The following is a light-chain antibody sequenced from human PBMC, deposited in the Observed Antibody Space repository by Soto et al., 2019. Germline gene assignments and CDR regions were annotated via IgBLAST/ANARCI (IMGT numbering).Light chain of an antibody. CDR1: ALPKQY. J-gene: IGLJ1*01. CDR2: KTN. V-gene: IGLV3-25*03. CDR3: QSADKSGTYV. Sequence: SYELTQPPSVSVSPGQMARITCSGDALPKQYAYWYQQKPGQAPVLLIYKTNERPSGIPGRFSGSSSGTTVTLTISGVQAEDEADYYCQSADKSGTYVFGTGTKLTVL.